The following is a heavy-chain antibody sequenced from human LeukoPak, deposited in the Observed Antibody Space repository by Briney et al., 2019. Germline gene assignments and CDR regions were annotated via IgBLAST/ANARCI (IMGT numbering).Heavy chain of an antibody. CDR2: IYGAATAT. J-gene: IGHJ3*01. CDR3: AKSLHDSTTFWSEFRGFDV. D-gene: IGHD2/OR15-2a*01. CDR1: GIPFWRHA. V-gene: IGHV3-23*01. Sequence: GGSVRPSCTASGIPFWRHAMNWVRQAPGKGLEWVPGIYGAATATYYADSVKGRFTISRDNSKNTLWLQMNSLRAEDTAVYYCAKSLHDSTTFWSEFRGFDVWGQGTMVTVSS.